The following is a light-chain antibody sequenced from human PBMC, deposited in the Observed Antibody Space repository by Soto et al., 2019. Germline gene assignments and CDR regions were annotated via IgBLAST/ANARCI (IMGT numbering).Light chain of an antibody. V-gene: IGKV4-1*01. CDR3: QQYYNTTPN. J-gene: IGKJ5*01. CDR1: KSVFRSSNKKNY. CDR2: WAS. Sequence: DIMVTPSPDSLGVSLGERATINPKSSKSVFRSSNKKNYLGWYQQKPGQHPNLLIYWASTRESGVPDRYSGSGSGTDFTLTISRLQAEDVAVYECQQYYNTTPNFGQGTRREI.